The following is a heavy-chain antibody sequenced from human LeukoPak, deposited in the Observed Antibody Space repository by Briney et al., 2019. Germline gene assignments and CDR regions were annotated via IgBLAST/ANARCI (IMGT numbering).Heavy chain of an antibody. CDR1: GGSISSYY. D-gene: IGHD6-13*01. V-gene: IGHV4-59*01. J-gene: IGHJ4*02. CDR3: ARQSSSPEKSIDY. CDR2: IYYSGST. Sequence: SETLSLTCTVSGGSISSYYWSWIRQPPGKGLEGIGYIYYSGSTNYNPSLKSRVTISVDTSKNQFSLKLSSVTAADTAVYYCARQSSSPEKSIDYWGQGTLVTVSS.